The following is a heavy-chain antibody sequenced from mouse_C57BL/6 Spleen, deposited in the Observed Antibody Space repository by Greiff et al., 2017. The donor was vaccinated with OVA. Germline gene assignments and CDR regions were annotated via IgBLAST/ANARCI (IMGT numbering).Heavy chain of an antibody. CDR2: IYPGSGYT. CDR1: GYTFTDYY. D-gene: IGHD2-4*01. J-gene: IGHJ4*01. Sequence: QVQLQQPGAELVRPGASVKLSCKASGYTFTDYYINWVKQRPGQGLEWIARIYPGSGYTYYNEKFKGKATLTAEKSSSPAYMQLSSLTSEDSAVYSGAKYDYDGDYNAVDYWGQGTSVTVSS. CDR3: AKYDYDGDYNAVDY. V-gene: IGHV1-76*01.